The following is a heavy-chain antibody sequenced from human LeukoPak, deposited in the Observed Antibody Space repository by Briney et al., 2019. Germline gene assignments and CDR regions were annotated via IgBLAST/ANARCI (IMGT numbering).Heavy chain of an antibody. J-gene: IGHJ4*02. V-gene: IGHV3-23*01. D-gene: IGHD1-26*01. CDR3: ARRKESGGSYFFDY. Sequence: GGSLRLSCAASGFTLSSYAMSWVRQAPGKGLEWVSAISVSGNTYHADSVKGRFTISRDNSKNTLYLQMNSLRAEDTAVYYCARRKESGGSYFFDYWGQGTLVTVSS. CDR1: GFTLSSYA. CDR2: ISVSGNT.